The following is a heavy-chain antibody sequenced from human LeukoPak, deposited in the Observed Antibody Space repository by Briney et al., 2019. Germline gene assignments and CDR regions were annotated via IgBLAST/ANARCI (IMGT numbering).Heavy chain of an antibody. V-gene: IGHV3-13*01. Sequence: GGSLRLSCTASGFTFRNYDMHWVRQTTEKGLEWVSGIGTEDDTFYPDSVKGRFTISRENAKNSVYLQMNSLRAGDTAVYYCTRGRFVLVPSLERWYFDLWGRGTLVTVSS. D-gene: IGHD2-8*02. CDR2: IGTEDDT. CDR1: GFTFRNYD. CDR3: TRGRFVLVPSLERWYFDL. J-gene: IGHJ2*01.